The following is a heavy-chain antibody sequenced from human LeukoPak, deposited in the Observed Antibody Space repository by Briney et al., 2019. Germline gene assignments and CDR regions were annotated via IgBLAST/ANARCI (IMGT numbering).Heavy chain of an antibody. CDR1: GFTFSNST. J-gene: IGHJ4*02. Sequence: PGGSLRLSCAASGFTFSNSTMNWIRQAPGKGLEWVSSISGGSSYIYYADSVKGRFTISRDNGKNSLYLQMNSLRAEDTAVYYCARGGAARPDFWGQGTLVTVSS. D-gene: IGHD6-6*01. CDR2: ISGGSSYI. CDR3: ARGGAARPDF. V-gene: IGHV3-21*06.